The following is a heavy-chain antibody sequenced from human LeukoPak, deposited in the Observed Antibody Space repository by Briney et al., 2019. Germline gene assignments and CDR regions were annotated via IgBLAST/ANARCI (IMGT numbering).Heavy chain of an antibody. J-gene: IGHJ4*02. CDR1: GSSISSYY. D-gene: IGHD5-18*01. CDR2: IHHSGSI. CDR3: ARMNTAMGD. V-gene: IGHV4-59*08. Sequence: SETLSLTCTVSGSSISSYYWSWIRQPPGKGLEWIGYIHHSGSINYNPSLKSRVTISGDTPKNHFSLKLSSATAADTAVYYCARMNTAMGDWGQGTLVTVSS.